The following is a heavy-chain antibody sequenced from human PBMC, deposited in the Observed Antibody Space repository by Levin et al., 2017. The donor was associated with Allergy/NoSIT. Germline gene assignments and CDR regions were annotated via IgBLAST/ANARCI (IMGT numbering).Heavy chain of an antibody. CDR3: ARGEPVIETEVFDI. D-gene: IGHD1-14*01. CDR1: GGSFSDSY. Sequence: SQTLSLTCAVYGGSFSDSYWSWIRQPPGKGLEWIGEINHSGSTKYNASLKSRVTMSVDTSEKQLSLKLGSLTAADTAVYYCARGEPVIETEVFDIWGQGTLVIVSS. V-gene: IGHV4-34*01. J-gene: IGHJ3*02. CDR2: INHSGST.